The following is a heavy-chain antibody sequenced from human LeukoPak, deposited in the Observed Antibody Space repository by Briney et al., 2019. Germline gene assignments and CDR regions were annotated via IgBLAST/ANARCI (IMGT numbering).Heavy chain of an antibody. D-gene: IGHD3-3*01. Sequence: SETLSLTCTVSGGSISSYYWSWIRQPAGKGLEWIGRIYTSGGTNYNPSLKSRVTMSVDTSKNQFSLKLSSVTAADTAVYYCARANYDFWSGRNWFDPWGQGTLVTVSS. CDR1: GGSISSYY. CDR3: ARANYDFWSGRNWFDP. CDR2: IYTSGGT. J-gene: IGHJ5*02. V-gene: IGHV4-4*07.